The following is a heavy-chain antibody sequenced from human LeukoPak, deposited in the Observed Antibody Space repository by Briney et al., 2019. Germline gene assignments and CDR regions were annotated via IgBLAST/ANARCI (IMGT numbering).Heavy chain of an antibody. CDR3: ARVNDPGYYYYYMDV. D-gene: IGHD1-1*01. CDR2: ISGNGGST. CDR1: GFTFSTYV. Sequence: GGSLRLSCAASGFTFSTYVMTWVRQAPGKGLEYVSAISGNGGSTYYANSVKGRFTISRDNSKNTLYLQMGSLRAEDMAVYYCARVNDPGYYYYYMDVWGKGTTVTVSS. J-gene: IGHJ6*03. V-gene: IGHV3-64*01.